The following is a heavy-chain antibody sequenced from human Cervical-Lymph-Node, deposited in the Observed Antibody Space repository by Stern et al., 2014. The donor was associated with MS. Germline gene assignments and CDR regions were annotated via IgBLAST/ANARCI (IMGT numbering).Heavy chain of an antibody. J-gene: IGHJ4*02. V-gene: IGHV4-4*02. CDR1: GGSISSNNW. Sequence: QLQLQESGPGLVKPSGTLSLICAVSGGSISSNNWWTWVRQPPGKGLEWIGQIHHRGSTNYNPSLESRVTISVDKSKNQFFLNLSSVTAADTAVYYCASRNYGSGRTDYWGQGTLVTVSS. D-gene: IGHD3-10*01. CDR3: ASRNYGSGRTDY. CDR2: IHHRGST.